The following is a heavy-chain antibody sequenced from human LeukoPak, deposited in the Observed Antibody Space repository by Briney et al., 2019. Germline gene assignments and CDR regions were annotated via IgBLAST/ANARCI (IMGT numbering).Heavy chain of an antibody. J-gene: IGHJ3*01. Sequence: SETLSLTCTVSGGSISTYYWNWIRQPLGQGLEWIGYIYYTGSSNYNPSLKSRVTISLDTSKNQFSLNLSSVTAADTAVYYCVRRVVVVTANDKSDAFDVWGQGTVVTVSS. CDR1: GGSISTYY. CDR3: VRRVVVVTANDKSDAFDV. CDR2: IYYTGSS. D-gene: IGHD2-21*02. V-gene: IGHV4-59*01.